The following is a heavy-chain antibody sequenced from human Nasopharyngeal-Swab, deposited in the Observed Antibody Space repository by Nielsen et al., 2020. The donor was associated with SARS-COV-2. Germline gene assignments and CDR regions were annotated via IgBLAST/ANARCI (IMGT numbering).Heavy chain of an antibody. D-gene: IGHD5-18*01. J-gene: IGHJ4*02. CDR2: IFHSGST. Sequence: SETLSLTCTVSGGSVRGGTYYWNWIRQPPGKGLEWIGYIFHSGSTNYNPSLKSRVTISVDTSKNPFSLRLSSVTAADTAVYYCARDDTAMATGFDYWGQGVLVTVSS. V-gene: IGHV4-61*01. CDR1: GGSVRGGTYY. CDR3: ARDDTAMATGFDY.